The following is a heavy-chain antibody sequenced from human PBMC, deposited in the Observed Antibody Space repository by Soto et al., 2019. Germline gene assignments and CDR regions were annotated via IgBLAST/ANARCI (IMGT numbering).Heavy chain of an antibody. CDR2: IYHSGSI. J-gene: IGHJ4*02. CDR1: GGSISTRDW. CDR3: ARDQYDSAWGSYLY. D-gene: IGHD3-16*02. Sequence: SETLSLTSAVSGGSISTRDWMSWVRQSPGKGLEWIGEIYHSGSINYNPSLSSRVTISVDKSKNQFSLRLTSVTAADTAVYFCARDQYDSAWGSYLYWGQGTLVTVSS. V-gene: IGHV4-4*02.